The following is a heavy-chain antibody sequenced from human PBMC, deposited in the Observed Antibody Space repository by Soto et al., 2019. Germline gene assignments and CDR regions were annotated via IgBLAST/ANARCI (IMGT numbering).Heavy chain of an antibody. CDR2: IFWDDDI. CDR1: GFSLNTDGVG. V-gene: IGHV2-5*02. D-gene: IGHD3-3*01. CDR3: AHSLRNDFWTATFDP. J-gene: IGHJ5*02. Sequence: QITLKESGPTLVQPTQTLTLTCTVSGFSLNTDGVGVGWIRQPPGKGLEWLALIFWDDDIRYTPSLKNRLTVTKDPSKNQVLPTMTSMDPADTATYFCAHSLRNDFWTATFDPWGQGTLVTVSS.